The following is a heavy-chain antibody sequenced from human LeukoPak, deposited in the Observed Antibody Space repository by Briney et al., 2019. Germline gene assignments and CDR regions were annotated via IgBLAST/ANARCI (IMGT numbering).Heavy chain of an antibody. CDR2: ISGYGSST. J-gene: IGHJ4*02. CDR3: AKPGYSSGWSPDY. Sequence: GGSLRLSCAASGFTFSTHVMSWVRQAPEKGLEWVSGISGYGSSTYYADSVKGRFTISRDNSENTLYLQMNSLRAEDTAVYYCAKPGYSSGWSPDYWGQGTLVTVSS. V-gene: IGHV3-23*01. D-gene: IGHD6-19*01. CDR1: GFTFSTHV.